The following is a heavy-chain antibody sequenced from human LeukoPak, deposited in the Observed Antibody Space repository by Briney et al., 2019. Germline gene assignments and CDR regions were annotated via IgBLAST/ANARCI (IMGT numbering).Heavy chain of an antibody. J-gene: IGHJ4*02. CDR3: ARRHCSGGSCYSGRGLDY. D-gene: IGHD2-15*01. Sequence: PSETLSLTCTVSGGSIISYYWSWIRQSPGKGLEWIGYIHSSGKTNYNPSFKSRVTISVDTSKNQFSLKLSSVTAADTAVYYCARRHCSGGSCYSGRGLDYWGQGTLVTVSS. V-gene: IGHV4-59*12. CDR1: GGSIISYY. CDR2: IHSSGKT.